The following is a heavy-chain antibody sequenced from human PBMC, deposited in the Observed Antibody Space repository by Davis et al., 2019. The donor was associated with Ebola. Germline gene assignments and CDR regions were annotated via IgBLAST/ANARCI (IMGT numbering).Heavy chain of an antibody. CDR1: GGSFSGYY. V-gene: IGHV4-34*01. CDR3: ARGHYCSGGSCYLSNWFDP. Sequence: PSETLSLTCAVYGGSFSGYYWSWIRQPPGKGLEWIGEINHSGSTNYNPSLKSRVTISVDTSKNQFSLKLSSVTAADTAVYYCARGHYCSGGSCYLSNWFDPWGQGTLVTVSS. CDR2: INHSGST. J-gene: IGHJ5*02. D-gene: IGHD2-15*01.